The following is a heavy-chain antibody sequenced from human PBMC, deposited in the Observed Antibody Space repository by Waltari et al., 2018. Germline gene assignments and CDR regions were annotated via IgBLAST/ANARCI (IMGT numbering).Heavy chain of an antibody. CDR1: GGSITSDY. Sequence: QVQLMESGPGLVRPSETLSLTCNVSGGSITSDYWRWVRQPPGKGLEWVGYSYHSGTTNYNPSLRSRVSISVDTSKTQFSLKLNYVTAADTAVYYCARGHSTGWYLSHWGRGALVTVSS. J-gene: IGHJ1*01. CDR2: SYHSGTT. CDR3: ARGHSTGWYLSH. V-gene: IGHV4-59*01. D-gene: IGHD6-19*01.